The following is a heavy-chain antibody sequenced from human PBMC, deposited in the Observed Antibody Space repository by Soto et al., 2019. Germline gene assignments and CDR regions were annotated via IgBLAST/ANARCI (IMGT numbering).Heavy chain of an antibody. V-gene: IGHV3-73*01. CDR1: GFTFSGSA. CDR3: AKDQIWGTTHATRFDY. Sequence: GGSLRLSCAASGFTFSGSAMHWVHQASGKGLEWVGRIRSKANSYATAYAASVKGRFTISRDDSKNTAYLQMNSLKTEDTAVYYCAKDQIWGTTHATRFDYWGQGTLVTVSS. CDR2: IRSKANSYAT. D-gene: IGHD1-26*01. J-gene: IGHJ4*02.